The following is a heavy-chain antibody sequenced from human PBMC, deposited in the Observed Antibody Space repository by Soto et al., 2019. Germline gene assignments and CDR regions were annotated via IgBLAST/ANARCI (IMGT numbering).Heavy chain of an antibody. J-gene: IGHJ6*02. D-gene: IGHD3-16*01. Sequence: GGSLRLSCAASGFTFSSYSMNWVRQAPGKGLEWVSYISSSSSTIYYADSVKGRFTISRDNAKNSLYLQMNSLRDEDTAVYYCARDDSVITFGGACMDVWGQGTTVTVSS. CDR1: GFTFSSYS. V-gene: IGHV3-48*02. CDR3: ARDDSVITFGGACMDV. CDR2: ISSSSSTI.